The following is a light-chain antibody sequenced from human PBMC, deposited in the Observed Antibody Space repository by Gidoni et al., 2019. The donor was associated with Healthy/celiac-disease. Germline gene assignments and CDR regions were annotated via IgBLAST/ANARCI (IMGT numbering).Light chain of an antibody. V-gene: IGKV1-5*01. Sequence: IQMTQFPSTLSASVGDRVTITCRASQSISSWLAWYQQKPGKAPKLLIYDASSLESGVPSRFSGSGSGTEFTLTISSLQPDDFATYYCQQYNSYSPTFGQGTKVEIK. J-gene: IGKJ1*01. CDR1: QSISSW. CDR2: DAS. CDR3: QQYNSYSPT.